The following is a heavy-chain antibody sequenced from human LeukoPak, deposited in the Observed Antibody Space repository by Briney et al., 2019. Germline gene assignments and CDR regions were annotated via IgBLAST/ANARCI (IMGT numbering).Heavy chain of an antibody. D-gene: IGHD5-18*01. CDR3: ALRGYSYGYRTDYFDY. V-gene: IGHV3-66*01. CDR2: IYSGGST. J-gene: IGHJ4*02. CDR1: GFTFSSYA. Sequence: GGSLRLSCAASGFTFSSYAMSWGRQAPGKGLEWVSVIYSGGSTYYADSVKGRFTISRDNSKNTLYLQMNSLRAEDTAVYYCALRGYSYGYRTDYFDYWGQGTLVTVSS.